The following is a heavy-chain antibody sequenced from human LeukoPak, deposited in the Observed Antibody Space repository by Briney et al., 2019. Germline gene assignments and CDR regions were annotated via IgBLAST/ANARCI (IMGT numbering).Heavy chain of an antibody. CDR2: MYSSGSS. Sequence: PSETLSLTCTVSGGSISNYYWSWIRQPAGKGLEWIGRMYSSGSSNYNPSLKTRVTMSVDTSKNQFSLKLSSVTAADTAVYYCARGLRYHSHWGQGTLVTVSS. J-gene: IGHJ4*02. D-gene: IGHD5/OR15-5a*01. V-gene: IGHV4-4*07. CDR3: ARGLRYHSH. CDR1: GGSISNYY.